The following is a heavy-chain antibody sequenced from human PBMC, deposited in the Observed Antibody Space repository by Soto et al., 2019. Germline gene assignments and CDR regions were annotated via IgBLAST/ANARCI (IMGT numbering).Heavy chain of an antibody. CDR1: GFTFSNAW. J-gene: IGHJ4*02. CDR2: IKNKAAGGTT. Sequence: EAQLVESVGGLVKPGGSLRLSCAASGFTFSNAWMSWVRQAPGKGLEWFGRIKNKAAGGTTDYAALVRGRFTISRDDSENTLYLQMNSLKPEDTAGDYCSTRGVDYWGQGTLVTVSS. CDR3: STRGVDY. V-gene: IGHV3-15*01.